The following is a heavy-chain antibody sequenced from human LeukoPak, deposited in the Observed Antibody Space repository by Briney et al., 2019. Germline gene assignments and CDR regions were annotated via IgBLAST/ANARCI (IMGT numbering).Heavy chain of an antibody. J-gene: IGHJ3*01. Sequence: GGSLKLSCAASGFTFGSYWIHWVRQAPGKGLVWVSLISNDGSTTKYADSVKGRFTISRDNAKNTLYLQMNSLRAEDTAVYYCARRTGFGELHFWGQGTMVTVSS. CDR1: GFTFGSYW. D-gene: IGHD3-10*01. CDR3: ARRTGFGELHF. V-gene: IGHV3-74*03. CDR2: ISNDGSTT.